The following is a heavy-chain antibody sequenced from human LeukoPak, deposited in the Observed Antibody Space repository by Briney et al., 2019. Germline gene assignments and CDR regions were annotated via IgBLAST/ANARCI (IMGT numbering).Heavy chain of an antibody. CDR1: GYTFTIYG. J-gene: IGHJ4*02. CDR3: ARAQTPPPYCSGGSCYTLGPYYFDY. V-gene: IGHV1-18*01. CDR2: ISAYNGNT. Sequence: ASVKVSCKASGYTFTIYGISWVRQAPGQGLEWMGWISAYNGNTNYAQKLQGRVTMTTDTSTSTAYMELRSLRSDDTAVYYCARAQTPPPYCSGGSCYTLGPYYFDYWGQGTLVTVSS. D-gene: IGHD2-15*01.